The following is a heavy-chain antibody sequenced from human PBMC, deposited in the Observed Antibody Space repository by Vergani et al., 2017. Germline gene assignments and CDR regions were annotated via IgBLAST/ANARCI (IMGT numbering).Heavy chain of an antibody. CDR1: GYTFTGYY. CDR2: INPNSGGT. CDR3: ASYYGSGSYRPGVYYYYGMDV. D-gene: IGHD3-10*01. V-gene: IGHV1-2*02. J-gene: IGHJ6*02. Sequence: QVQLVQSGAEVKKPGASVKVSCKASGYTFTGYYMHWVRQAPGQGLEWMGWINPNSGGTNYAQKFQGRVTMTRDTSISTAYMELSRLRSDDTAVYYCASYYGSGSYRPGVYYYYGMDVWGQGTTVTVSS.